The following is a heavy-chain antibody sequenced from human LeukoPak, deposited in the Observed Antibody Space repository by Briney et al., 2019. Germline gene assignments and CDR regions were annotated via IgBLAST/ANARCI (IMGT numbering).Heavy chain of an antibody. CDR2: ISSGSSTI. CDR3: ARAYSSGWSFIDY. D-gene: IGHD6-19*01. V-gene: IGHV3-48*02. Sequence: PGGSLRLSCAASGFTFSNYWTSWVRQAPGKGLEWVSYISSGSSTIYYADSVKGRFTISRDNAENSLYLQMNSLRDEDTAVYYCARAYSSGWSFIDYWGQGTLVTVSS. J-gene: IGHJ4*02. CDR1: GFTFSNYW.